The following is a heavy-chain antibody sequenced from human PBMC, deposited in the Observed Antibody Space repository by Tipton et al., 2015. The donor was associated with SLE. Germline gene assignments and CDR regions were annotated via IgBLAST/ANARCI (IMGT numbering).Heavy chain of an antibody. D-gene: IGHD4-17*01. CDR2: INHSGST. V-gene: IGHV4-34*01. Sequence: TLSLTCAVYGGSFSGYYWSWIRQPPGKGLEWIGEINHSGSTNYNPSLKSRVTISVDTSKNQFSLKLSSVTAADTAVYYCARGGGDYVDWGQGTPVTVSS. CDR1: GGSFSGYY. J-gene: IGHJ4*02. CDR3: ARGGGDYVD.